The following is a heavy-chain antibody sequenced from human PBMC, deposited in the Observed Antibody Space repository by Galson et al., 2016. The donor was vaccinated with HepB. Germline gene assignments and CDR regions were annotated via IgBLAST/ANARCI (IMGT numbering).Heavy chain of an antibody. CDR1: GGSISSGGYA. Sequence: TLSLTCTVSGGSISSGGYAWYWIRQFPGKGLEWIGYISYRGTTYYNPSLKSRLIISVDTSRNQFSLKLSSVTAADTAVYYCARGGIAAPADYWGQGTLVTVSS. CDR2: ISYRGTT. J-gene: IGHJ4*02. V-gene: IGHV4-31*03. D-gene: IGHD6-6*01. CDR3: ARGGIAAPADY.